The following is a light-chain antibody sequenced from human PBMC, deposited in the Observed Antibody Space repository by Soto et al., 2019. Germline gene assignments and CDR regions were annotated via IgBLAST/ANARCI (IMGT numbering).Light chain of an antibody. J-gene: IGKJ1*01. CDR1: QSIITS. V-gene: IGKV1-39*01. Sequence: DIQLTQSPSSLSASVGDRVTITCRASQSIITSLNWYQHKPGKAPNLLINAASSLQSGVSSRFSGSGSGTDFTLTISSLQPEDFATYFCQQYYPTPTFGQGTKVEI. CDR3: QQYYPTPT. CDR2: AAS.